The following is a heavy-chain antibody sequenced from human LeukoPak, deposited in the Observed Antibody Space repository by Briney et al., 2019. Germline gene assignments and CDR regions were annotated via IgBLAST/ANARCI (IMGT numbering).Heavy chain of an antibody. V-gene: IGHV3-53*01. CDR1: GFTVSSNY. CDR3: AREPLEALAGTSEY. D-gene: IGHD6-19*01. CDR2: TYSGGRT. J-gene: IGHJ4*02. Sequence: GSLRLSCAASGFTVSSNYMSWVRQAPGEGLEWVSVTYSGGRTYYADSVKGRFTISRDNSKNTLYLQMNSLRAEDTAVYYCAREPLEALAGTSEYWGQGTLVTVSS.